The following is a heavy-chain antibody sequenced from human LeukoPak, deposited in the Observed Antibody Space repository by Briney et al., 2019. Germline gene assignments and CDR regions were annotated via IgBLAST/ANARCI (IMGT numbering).Heavy chain of an antibody. CDR3: ARRKLYDSSGYYYPVSDYYYYGMDV. V-gene: IGHV1-69*04. CDR1: GGTFSNYA. Sequence: ASVKVSCKASGGTFSNYAISWVRQAPGQGLEWMGRIIPILGIANYAQKFQGRVTITADKSTSTAYMELSSLRSEDTAVYYCARRKLYDSSGYYYPVSDYYYYGMDVWGQGTTVTVSS. J-gene: IGHJ6*02. D-gene: IGHD3-22*01. CDR2: IIPILGIA.